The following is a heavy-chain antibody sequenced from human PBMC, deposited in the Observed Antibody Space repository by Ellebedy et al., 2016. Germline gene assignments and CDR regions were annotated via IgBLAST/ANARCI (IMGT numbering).Heavy chain of an antibody. V-gene: IGHV6-1*01. CDR2: TYYRSKWYN. CDR3: ARGNRLAARAHYYFDY. Sequence: SQTLSLTCAISGDSVSSNSAAWNWIRQSPSRGLEWLGRTYYRSKWYNDYAVSVKSRITINPDTSKNQFSLQLNSVTPEDTAVYYCARGNRLAARAHYYFDYWGQGTLVTVSS. D-gene: IGHD6-6*01. J-gene: IGHJ4*02. CDR1: GDSVSSNSAA.